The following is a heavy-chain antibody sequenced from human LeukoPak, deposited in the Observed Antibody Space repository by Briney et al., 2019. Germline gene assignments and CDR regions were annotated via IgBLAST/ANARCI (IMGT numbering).Heavy chain of an antibody. D-gene: IGHD1-26*01. J-gene: IGHJ5*02. V-gene: IGHV4-59*01. CDR3: ARGASGSYFWFDP. CDR2: IYYSGST. Sequence: SETLSLTCTVSGGSISSYYWSWIRQPPGKGLEWIGYIYYSGSTNYNPSLKSRVTISVDTSKNQFSLKLSSVTAADTAVYNCARGASGSYFWFDPWGQGTLVTVSS. CDR1: GGSISSYY.